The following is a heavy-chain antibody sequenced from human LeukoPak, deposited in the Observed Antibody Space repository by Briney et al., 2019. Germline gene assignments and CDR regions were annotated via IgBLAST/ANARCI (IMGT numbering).Heavy chain of an antibody. Sequence: SSETLSLTCTVSGGSISSYYWSWIRQPPGKGLEWIGYIYYSGSTNYNPSLKSRVTISVDTSKKQFSLNLTSVTAADTAVYYCARPRIAATFDGFDIWGQGTLVTVSS. CDR3: ARPRIAATFDGFDI. CDR2: IYYSGST. V-gene: IGHV4-59*08. J-gene: IGHJ4*02. D-gene: IGHD6-13*01. CDR1: GGSISSYY.